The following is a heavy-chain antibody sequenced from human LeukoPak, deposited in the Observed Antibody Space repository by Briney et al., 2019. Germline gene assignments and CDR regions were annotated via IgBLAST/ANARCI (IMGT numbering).Heavy chain of an antibody. Sequence: ASVKVSCKASGYTFTSYAMNWVRQAPGQGLEWIGWINTNTGNPTYAQGFTGRFVFSLDTSVSTAYLQISSLKAEDTAVYYCARPGYYYDSSGYYAYWGQGTLVTVSS. J-gene: IGHJ4*02. CDR1: GYTFTSYA. D-gene: IGHD3-22*01. CDR2: INTNTGNP. V-gene: IGHV7-4-1*02. CDR3: ARPGYYYDSSGYYAY.